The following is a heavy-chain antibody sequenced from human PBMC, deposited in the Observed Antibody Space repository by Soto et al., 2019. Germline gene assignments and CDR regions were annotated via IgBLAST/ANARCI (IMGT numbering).Heavy chain of an antibody. Sequence: EAQLVESGGGLVQPGRSLRLSCAGSGFIFDDFAIHWVRQAPGKGLEWVSGISWNSDSIGYAVSVKGRFTICRDNANNSLYLQMNSLRVEDTALYYCTKVGALYDFWSGPLHFDLWGQGTLVTVSS. V-gene: IGHV3-9*01. CDR2: ISWNSDSI. CDR1: GFIFDDFA. CDR3: TKVGALYDFWSGPLHFDL. J-gene: IGHJ4*02. D-gene: IGHD3-3*01.